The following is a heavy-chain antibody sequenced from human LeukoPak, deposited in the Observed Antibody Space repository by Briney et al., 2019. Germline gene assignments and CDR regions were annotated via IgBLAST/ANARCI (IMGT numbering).Heavy chain of an antibody. D-gene: IGHD1-26*01. CDR1: GGSISSTNYY. CDR3: ARSVRRGGSSDY. CDR2: VYYSGST. J-gene: IGHJ4*02. Sequence: SETLSLTCSVSGGSISSTNYYWGWIRQPPGKGLEWIGSVYYSGSTYYKSSLKSRVTISVDTSKNQFSLKLSSVTAADTAVYYCARSVRRGGSSDYWGQGTLVTVSS. V-gene: IGHV4-39*07.